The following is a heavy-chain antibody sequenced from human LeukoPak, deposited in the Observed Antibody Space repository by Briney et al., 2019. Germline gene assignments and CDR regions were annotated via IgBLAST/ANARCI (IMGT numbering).Heavy chain of an antibody. D-gene: IGHD3-22*01. Sequence: GGSLRLSCAASGFTFSSYAMSWVRQAPGKGLEWVSAISGSGGSTYYADSVKGRFTISRDNSKNTLYLQMNSLRAEDTAVYYCAKSDYYDSSGCLDYWGQGTLVTVSS. CDR1: GFTFSSYA. CDR2: ISGSGGST. CDR3: AKSDYYDSSGCLDY. V-gene: IGHV3-23*01. J-gene: IGHJ4*02.